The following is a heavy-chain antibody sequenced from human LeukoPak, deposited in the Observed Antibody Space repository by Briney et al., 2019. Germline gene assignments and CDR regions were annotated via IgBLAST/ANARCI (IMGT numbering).Heavy chain of an antibody. J-gene: IGHJ4*02. CDR2: VYYSGST. D-gene: IGHD7-27*01. Sequence: PSETLSLTCTVSGDSITAYYWSWIRQPPGKGLEWIGYVYYSGSTEYNPSLRSRVTISLEMSKRQFSLNLTSVTAADTAVYYCASNTGTVFDYWGQGALVTVSS. V-gene: IGHV4-59*01. CDR1: GDSITAYY. CDR3: ASNTGTVFDY.